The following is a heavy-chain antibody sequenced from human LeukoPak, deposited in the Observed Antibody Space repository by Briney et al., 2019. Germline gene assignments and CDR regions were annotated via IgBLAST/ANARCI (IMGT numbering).Heavy chain of an antibody. J-gene: IGHJ4*02. CDR3: ARYYDSLAFFDF. V-gene: IGHV4-30-4*01. D-gene: IGHD3-9*01. Sequence: SQTLSLTCTVPGGSISSAGYYWSWVRQPPGMGLEWIGYIYYSGSSYYNPSLKSRVTMSVDTSRNQFSLSLTSVTAADTAVYYCARYYDSLAFFDFWGQGTLVTVPS. CDR2: IYYSGSS. CDR1: GGSISSAGYY.